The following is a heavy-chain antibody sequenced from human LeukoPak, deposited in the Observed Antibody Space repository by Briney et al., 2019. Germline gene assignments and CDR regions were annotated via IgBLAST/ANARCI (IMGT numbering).Heavy chain of an antibody. V-gene: IGHV3-23*01. CDR2: ISGSGGST. CDR3: AKAASYSSGWYYFDY. J-gene: IGHJ4*02. CDR1: GFTFSSYA. Sequence: GGSLRLSCAASGFTFSSYAMSWVRQAPGTGLEWVSAISGSGGSTYYADTVKGRFTISRDNSKNTLYLQMNRLRAEDTAVYYCAKAASYSSGWYYFDYWGQGTLVTVSS. D-gene: IGHD6-19*01.